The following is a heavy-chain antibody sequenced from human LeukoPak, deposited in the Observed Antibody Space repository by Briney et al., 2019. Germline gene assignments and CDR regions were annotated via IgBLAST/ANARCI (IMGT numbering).Heavy chain of an antibody. CDR2: INPSGTT. CDR3: ATSKWFGIETEY. Sequence: PSETLSLTCAVYGGSFSGYFWTWFRQPPGKGLEWIGEINPSGTTKYHPSLKSRVTISGDTSKNQISLELSAVTAADTAVYYCATSKWFGIETEYWGQGTLVTVS. J-gene: IGHJ4*02. CDR1: GGSFSGYF. D-gene: IGHD3-10*01. V-gene: IGHV4-34*01.